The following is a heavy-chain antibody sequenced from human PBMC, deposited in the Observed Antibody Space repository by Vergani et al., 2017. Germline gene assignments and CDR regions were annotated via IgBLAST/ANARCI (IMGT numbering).Heavy chain of an antibody. CDR1: GLTFSSYA. CDR2: ISYDGSNK. CDR3: ARDPGDYWYFDL. J-gene: IGHJ2*01. V-gene: IGHV3-30*04. D-gene: IGHD4-17*01. Sequence: QVQLVESGGGVVQPGRSLRLSCAASGLTFSSYAMPWVRQAPGKGLEWVAVISYDGSNKYYADSVKGRFTISRDNSKNTLYLQMNSLRAEDTAVYYCARDPGDYWYFDLWGRGTLVTVSS.